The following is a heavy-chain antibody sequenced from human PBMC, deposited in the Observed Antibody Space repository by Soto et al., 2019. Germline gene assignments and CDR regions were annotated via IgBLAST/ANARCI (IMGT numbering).Heavy chain of an antibody. D-gene: IGHD4-17*01. V-gene: IGHV3-9*01. CDR1: GFTFDDYA. J-gene: IGHJ3*02. CDR3: AKVAGDYASLDAFDI. Sequence: GGSLRLSCAASGFTFDDYAMHWVRQAPGKGLEWVSGISWNSGSIGYADSVKGRFTISRDNAKNSLYLQMNSLRAEDTALYYCAKVAGDYASLDAFDIWGQGTMVTVSS. CDR2: ISWNSGSI.